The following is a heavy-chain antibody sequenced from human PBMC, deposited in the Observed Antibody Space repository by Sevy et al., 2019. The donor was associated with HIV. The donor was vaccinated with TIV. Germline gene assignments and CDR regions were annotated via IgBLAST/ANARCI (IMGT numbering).Heavy chain of an antibody. D-gene: IGHD3-16*01. V-gene: IGHV4-30-4*08. CDR1: GGSISSGDYY. CDR3: ARGVGGPGVIITFGGVKYAFDI. J-gene: IGHJ3*02. CDR2: IHYSGNT. Sequence: KQSQTLSLTCTVSGGSISSGDYYWGWIRQPPGKGLEWIGYIHYSGNTYYNPSLKRRVNLSLDTSRHQFSLRLNSVTAADTAVYYCARGVGGPGVIITFGGVKYAFDIWGQGTMVTVSS.